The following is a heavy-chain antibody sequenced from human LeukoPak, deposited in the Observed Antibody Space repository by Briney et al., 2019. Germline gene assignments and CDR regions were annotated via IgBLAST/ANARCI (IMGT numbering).Heavy chain of an antibody. CDR2: IYHSGST. D-gene: IGHD4-17*01. V-gene: IGHV4-39*07. CDR3: ARGENDYAGY. Sequence: SETLSLTCTVSGGTISSSGYYWGWIRQPPGKGLEWIGSIYHSGSTYYNPSLKSRVTISVDTSKNQFSLKLSSVTAANTAVYYCARGENDYAGYWGQGTLVTVSS. CDR1: GGTISSSGYY. J-gene: IGHJ4*02.